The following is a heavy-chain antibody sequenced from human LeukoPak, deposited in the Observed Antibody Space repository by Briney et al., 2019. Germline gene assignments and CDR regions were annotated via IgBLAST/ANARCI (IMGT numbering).Heavy chain of an antibody. CDR3: ARGYYYRT. V-gene: IGHV4-4*07. CDR2: VYSSGAT. D-gene: IGHD3-10*01. Sequence: NSSETLSLTCTVSDASVTTYSWSWLRQPAGKGLEWIGRVYSSGATKYNPSLKSRVTISADTSKNQFSLKLPSVTAADTAVYYCARGYYYRTWGLGTLVTVSS. J-gene: IGHJ4*02. CDR1: DASVTTYS.